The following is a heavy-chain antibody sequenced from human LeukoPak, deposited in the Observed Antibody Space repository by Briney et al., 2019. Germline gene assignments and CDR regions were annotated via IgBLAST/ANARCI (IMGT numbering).Heavy chain of an antibody. V-gene: IGHV4-4*02. CDR2: IYHSGST. CDR3: ARPDYGDYVYAFDI. Sequence: SGTLSLTCAVSGGSISSSDWWSWARQPPGKGLEWIGEIYHSGSTNYNPSLKSRVTISVDKSKNQFSLKLSSVTAADTAVYYCARPDYGDYVYAFDIWGQGTMVTVSS. J-gene: IGHJ3*02. CDR1: GGSISSSDW. D-gene: IGHD4-17*01.